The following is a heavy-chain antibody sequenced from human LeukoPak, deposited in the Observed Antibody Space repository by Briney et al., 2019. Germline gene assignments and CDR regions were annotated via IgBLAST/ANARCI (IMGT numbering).Heavy chain of an antibody. CDR3: AKDLAYYDSSGYYLE. D-gene: IGHD3-22*01. V-gene: IGHV3-23*01. CDR1: GFSFSTYA. J-gene: IGHJ4*02. Sequence: GGSLRLSCAASGFSFSTYAMSWVRQASGKGLEWVSGVNGNGGSTSYADSVKGRFTIFRDNSKNTVYLQMNSLRAEDTAVYYCAKDLAYYDSSGYYLEWGQGTLVTVSS. CDR2: VNGNGGST.